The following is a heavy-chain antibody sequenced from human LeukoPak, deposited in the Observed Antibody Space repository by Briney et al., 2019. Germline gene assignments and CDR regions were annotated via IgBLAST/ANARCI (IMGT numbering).Heavy chain of an antibody. Sequence: ASVKVSCKASGYTFTSYYMHWVRQAPGQGLEWMGIINPSGGSTSYAQKFQGRVTMTRDTSTSTVYMELSSLRSEDTAVYYCARDLSRGVVTAILGYWRQGTLVTVSS. J-gene: IGHJ4*02. CDR1: GYTFTSYY. CDR2: INPSGGST. CDR3: ARDLSRGVVTAILGY. D-gene: IGHD2-21*02. V-gene: IGHV1-46*01.